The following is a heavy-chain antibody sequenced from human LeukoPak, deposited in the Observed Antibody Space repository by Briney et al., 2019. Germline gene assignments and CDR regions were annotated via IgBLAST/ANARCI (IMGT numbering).Heavy chain of an antibody. CDR3: AAPLTPHCSSTSCHTFDY. V-gene: IGHV1-69*13. J-gene: IGHJ4*02. CDR1: GGTFSSYA. Sequence: SVKVSCKASGGTFSSYAISWVRQAPGQGLEWMGGTIPTFGTANYAQKFQGRVTITADESTSTAYMELSSLRSEDTAVYYCAAPLTPHCSSTSCHTFDYRGQGTLVTVSS. CDR2: TIPTFGTA. D-gene: IGHD2-2*02.